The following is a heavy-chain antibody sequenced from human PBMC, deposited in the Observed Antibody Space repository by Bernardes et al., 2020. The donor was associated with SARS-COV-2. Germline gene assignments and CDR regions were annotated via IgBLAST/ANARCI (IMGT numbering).Heavy chain of an antibody. J-gene: IGHJ4*02. CDR3: VRGPSDGHGRFEY. CDR2: ISGDGRTT. CDR1: GFTFSSYW. V-gene: IGHV3-74*01. Sequence: GESLRLSCAASGFTFSSYWMHWVRQAPGKGLVWVSRISGDGRTTTYADSVKGRFTISRDNARNTLYLQMNSLRDEDTAVYYCVRGPSDGHGRFEYWGQGTLGTVSS.